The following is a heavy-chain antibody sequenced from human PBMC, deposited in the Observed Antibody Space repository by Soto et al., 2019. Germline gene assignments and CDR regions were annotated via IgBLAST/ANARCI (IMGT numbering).Heavy chain of an antibody. CDR1: LDSISNSY. CDR3: AKGRGFYSDNYFDP. Sequence: QVQLLESGPGLVKPSETLSLTCSVSLDSISNSYWTWIRQPAGKGLEWIGHIYSSGNANYNPSLTSRVTMSLGPSKTQFSLSLKSVTAADTAIYYCAKGRGFYSDNYFDPWGQGTQVTVSS. CDR2: IYSSGNA. D-gene: IGHD3-22*01. J-gene: IGHJ5*02. V-gene: IGHV4-4*07.